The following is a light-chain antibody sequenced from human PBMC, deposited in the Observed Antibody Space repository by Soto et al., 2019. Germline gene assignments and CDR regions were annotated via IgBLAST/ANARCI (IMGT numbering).Light chain of an antibody. CDR2: HAS. CDR3: QQRFKWPGLT. Sequence: IVLTHSPATLSLSPGERATLSCRASQSVNTFLAWYQQKPGQAPRLLISHASNRATGIPARFSGSGSGTDFTLTICSLEPEDFAVSYCQQRFKWPGLTFGGGTKVDIK. CDR1: QSVNTF. J-gene: IGKJ4*01. V-gene: IGKV3-11*01.